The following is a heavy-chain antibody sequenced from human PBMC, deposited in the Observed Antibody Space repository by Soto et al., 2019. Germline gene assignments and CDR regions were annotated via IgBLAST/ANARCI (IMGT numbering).Heavy chain of an antibody. CDR2: IIPLFDSP. D-gene: IGHD3-16*01. CDR3: ARGGSLSAFGDVYDRTCYDD. Sequence: ASVKVSCKSSGGTFSSYAIRWVRQAPGQGLEWMGGIIPLFDSPNYAQRFHGRVTITADESTSTAYMELSSLRSEDTAVYYCARGGSLSAFGDVYDRTCYDDWGQGTPVTVSS. CDR1: GGTFSSYA. V-gene: IGHV1-69*13. J-gene: IGHJ4*02.